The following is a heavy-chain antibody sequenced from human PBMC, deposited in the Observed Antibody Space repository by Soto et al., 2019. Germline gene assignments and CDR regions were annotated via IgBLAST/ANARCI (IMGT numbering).Heavy chain of an antibody. J-gene: IGHJ3*02. Sequence: QVQLQESGPGLVKPSETLSLTCTVSGGSISSYYWSWIRQPPGKGLEWIGYIYYSGSTNYNPSLKSRVPISVDTSKNQFSLKLSSVTAADTAVYYCAILRGYSYGDAAFDIWGQGTMVTVSS. D-gene: IGHD5-18*01. V-gene: IGHV4-59*01. CDR3: AILRGYSYGDAAFDI. CDR1: GGSISSYY. CDR2: IYYSGST.